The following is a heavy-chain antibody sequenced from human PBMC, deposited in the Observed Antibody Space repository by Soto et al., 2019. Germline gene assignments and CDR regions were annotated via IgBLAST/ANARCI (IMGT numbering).Heavy chain of an antibody. CDR2: MNPNSGNT. J-gene: IGHJ6*02. CDR1: GYTFTSYD. CDR3: ARNSQKARRGGMDV. V-gene: IGHV1-8*01. D-gene: IGHD2-15*01. Sequence: QVQLVQSGAEVKKPGASVKVSCKASGYTFTSYDINWVRQATGQGLEWMGWMNPNSGNTGYAQKFQGSVTMTRNTSISTAYMELSRLRSEDTAVYYCARNSQKARRGGMDVWGQGTTVTVSS.